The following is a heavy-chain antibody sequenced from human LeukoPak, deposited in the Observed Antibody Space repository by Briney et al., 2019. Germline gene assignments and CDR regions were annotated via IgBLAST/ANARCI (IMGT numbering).Heavy chain of an antibody. CDR2: IGPNGGDA. CDR3: AKGRPTELGYCGRSICADWYFDL. Sequence: PGGSLRLPCSASGFSFSNFAMNWFRQAPGKGLEYVSVIGPNGGDAYYADSVRGRFTISRDNSKNTLYLQMSSLRVEDTAVYYCAKGRPTELGYCGRSICADWYFDLWGRGTLLTVSS. CDR1: GFSFSNFA. V-gene: IGHV3-64D*06. D-gene: IGHD2-2*01. J-gene: IGHJ2*01.